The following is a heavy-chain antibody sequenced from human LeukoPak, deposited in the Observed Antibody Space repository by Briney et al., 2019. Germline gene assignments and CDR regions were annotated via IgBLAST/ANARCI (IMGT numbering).Heavy chain of an antibody. CDR2: INSDGSST. CDR3: ARMRGTMVRGVMVFDY. J-gene: IGHJ4*02. CDR1: GFTFSSYW. D-gene: IGHD3-10*01. Sequence: PGGSLRLSCAASGFTFSSYWMHWVRQAPGKGLVWASRINSDGSSTSYADSVKGRLTISRDNAKNTLYLQMNSLRVEDTAVYYCARMRGTMVRGVMVFDYWGQGTLVTVSS. V-gene: IGHV3-74*01.